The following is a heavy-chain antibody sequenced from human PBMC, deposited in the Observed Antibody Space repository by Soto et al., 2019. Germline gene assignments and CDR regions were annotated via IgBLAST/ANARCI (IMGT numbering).Heavy chain of an antibody. CDR1: GYTFTSYG. V-gene: IGHV1-18*01. Sequence: QVQLVQSGAEVEKPGASVKVSCKASGYTFTSYGISWVRQAPGQGLEWIGWISAYNGNTNYAQKLQGRVTMTTDTTTTTAYMQPTRLTSDDTAVYHCARDTPPMDLWGQATTVTVSS. J-gene: IGHJ6*02. D-gene: IGHD2-15*01. CDR2: ISAYNGNT. CDR3: ARDTPPMDL.